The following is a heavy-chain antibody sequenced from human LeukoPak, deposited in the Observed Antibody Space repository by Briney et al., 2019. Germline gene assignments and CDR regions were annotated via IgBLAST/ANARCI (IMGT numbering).Heavy chain of an antibody. J-gene: IGHJ6*02. CDR3: ARHGITGCSDRCYTPFYYYGLDV. CDR2: IYPGDSDI. V-gene: IGHV5-51*01. D-gene: IGHD2-15*01. Sequence: PGESLKISCEGSGYRFTDYWIGWVRQMPGKGLEWIGIIYPGDSDIRFNPSFQGQATISVDNSISTAYLQWSSLKASDTAVYFCARHGITGCSDRCYTPFYYYGLDVWGQGTTVTVSS. CDR1: GYRFTDYW.